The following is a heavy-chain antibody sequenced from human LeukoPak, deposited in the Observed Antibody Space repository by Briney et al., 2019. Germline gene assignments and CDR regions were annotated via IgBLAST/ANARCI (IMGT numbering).Heavy chain of an antibody. CDR3: ARHRRYCSGTTCYSGHDY. CDR2: IYSGGST. CDR1: GFTVSSNY. J-gene: IGHJ4*02. D-gene: IGHD2-15*01. V-gene: IGHV3-53*01. Sequence: RGSLRLSCAASGFTVSSNYMSWVRQAPGKGLEWVSLIYSGGSTYYADSVKGRFTISRDNSKNILYLQMNSLRAEDTAVYYCARHRRYCSGTTCYSGHDYWGQGTLVTVSS.